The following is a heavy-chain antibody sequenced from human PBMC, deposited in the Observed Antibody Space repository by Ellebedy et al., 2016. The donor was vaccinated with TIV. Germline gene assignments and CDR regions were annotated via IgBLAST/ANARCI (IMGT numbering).Heavy chain of an antibody. D-gene: IGHD2-15*01. V-gene: IGHV6-1*01. J-gene: IGHJ6*02. CDR3: VREGILPGYYGMDV. CDR1: GDSVSSDSAA. CDR2: TYYKSKWFH. Sequence: SQTLSLTCGISGDSVSSDSAAWNWIRPSPSRGLEWLGRTYYKSKWFHDYALPMTGRITINPDTSKNQFSLHLNSVTPEDTATYYCVREGILPGYYGMDVWGQGTTVTVAS.